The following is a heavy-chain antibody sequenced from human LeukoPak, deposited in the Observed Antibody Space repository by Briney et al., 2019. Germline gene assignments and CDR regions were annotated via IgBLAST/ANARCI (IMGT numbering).Heavy chain of an antibody. J-gene: IGHJ4*02. Sequence: GGSLRLSCAASEFIFSSYSMNWVRQAPGKGLEWVSAISGSGGSTYYADSVKGRFTISRDNSKNTLYLQMNSLRAEDTAVYYCAKDLIWDSCCYPLYFDYWGQGALVTVSS. CDR3: AKDLIWDSCCYPLYFDY. CDR1: EFIFSSYS. CDR2: ISGSGGST. D-gene: IGHD3-22*01. V-gene: IGHV3-23*01.